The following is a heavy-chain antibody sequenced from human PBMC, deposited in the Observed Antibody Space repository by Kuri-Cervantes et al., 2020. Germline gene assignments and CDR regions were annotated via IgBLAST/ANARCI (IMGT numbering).Heavy chain of an antibody. Sequence: ASVKVSCKASGYTFTSFDINWVRQATGQGFEWMGWMNPNSGNTGYAQKFQGRVTMTRDTSTSTVYMELSSLRSEDTAVYYCARDLLPVVRRGMGAFDIWGQGTMVTVSS. D-gene: IGHD3-10*02. CDR3: ARDLLPVVRRGMGAFDI. CDR1: GYTFTSFD. V-gene: IGHV1-8*01. CDR2: MNPNSGNT. J-gene: IGHJ3*02.